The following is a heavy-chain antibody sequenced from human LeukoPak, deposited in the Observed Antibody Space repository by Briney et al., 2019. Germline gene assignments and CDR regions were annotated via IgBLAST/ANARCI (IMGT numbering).Heavy chain of an antibody. J-gene: IGHJ4*02. CDR3: AMSVNYYYFDY. D-gene: IGHD1-26*01. CDR2: VYYTGST. V-gene: IGHV4-59*01. Sequence: PSETLSLTCTVSGGSISSYYWSWIRQPPGKGLEWIGYVYYTGSTNYNPSLKSRVTISVDSSKIQFSLKLSSVTAADTAVYYCAMSVNYYYFDYWGQGTLVTVSS. CDR1: GGSISSYY.